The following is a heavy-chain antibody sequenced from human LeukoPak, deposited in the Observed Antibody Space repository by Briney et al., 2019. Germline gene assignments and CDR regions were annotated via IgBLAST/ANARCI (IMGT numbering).Heavy chain of an antibody. Sequence: LPGGSLRLSCAASGFTFDDYAMHWVRQAPGKGLEWVSGISWNSGSIGYADSVKGRFTISRDNAKNSLYLQMNSLRAEDTALYYCAKDISHDILTGYDYWGQGTLVTVSS. J-gene: IGHJ4*02. D-gene: IGHD3-9*01. CDR3: AKDISHDILTGYDY. CDR1: GFTFDDYA. V-gene: IGHV3-9*01. CDR2: ISWNSGSI.